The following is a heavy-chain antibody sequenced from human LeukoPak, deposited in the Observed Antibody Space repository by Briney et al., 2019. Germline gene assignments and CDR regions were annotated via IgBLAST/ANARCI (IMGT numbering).Heavy chain of an antibody. Sequence: SETLSLTCTVSSGSISTSNYYCGWVRHPPGKALEWIGNIFYSGSTYYSPSLKSRVTVSLDTSKNQFSLKLSSVTAADTAVYYCARVNWSGYDFRGAFDIWGQGTMVTVSS. CDR3: ARVNWSGYDFRGAFDI. V-gene: IGHV4-39*07. D-gene: IGHD5-12*01. CDR1: SGSISTSNYY. CDR2: IFYSGST. J-gene: IGHJ3*02.